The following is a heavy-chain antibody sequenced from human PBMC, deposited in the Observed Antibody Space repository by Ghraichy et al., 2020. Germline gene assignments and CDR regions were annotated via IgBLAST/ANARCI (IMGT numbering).Heavy chain of an antibody. Sequence: GGSLRLSCAASGFTVSRNYMSWVRQAPGKGLEWVSVIYSGGSTYYADSVKGRFTLSRDNSKNTLYLQMNSLRAEDTAVYYCCSSSSWRYVDYWCQGTLVTVSS. CDR1: GFTVSRNY. J-gene: IGHJ4*02. CDR2: IYSGGST. D-gene: IGHD6-13*01. V-gene: IGHV3-53*01. CDR3: CSSSSWRYVDY.